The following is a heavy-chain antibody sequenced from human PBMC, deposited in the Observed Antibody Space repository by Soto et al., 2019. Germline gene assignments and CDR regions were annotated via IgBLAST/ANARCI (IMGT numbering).Heavy chain of an antibody. Sequence: ASVEVSCRASGYTFTSYGISWVRQAPGQGLEWMGWISAYNGNTNYAQKLQGRVTMTTDTSTSTAYMELRSLRSDDTAVYYCARSRAGVVVPAAILSYWGQGTLVTVSS. V-gene: IGHV1-18*01. CDR2: ISAYNGNT. CDR3: ARSRAGVVVPAAILSY. CDR1: GYTFTSYG. J-gene: IGHJ4*02. D-gene: IGHD2-2*01.